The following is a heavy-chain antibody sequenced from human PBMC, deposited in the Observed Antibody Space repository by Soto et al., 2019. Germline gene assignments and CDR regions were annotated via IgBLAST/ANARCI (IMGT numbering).Heavy chain of an antibody. Sequence: GGSLRLSCAASGFTFSSYGMHWVRQAPGKGLEWVAVIWYDGSNKYYADSVKGRFTISRDNSKNTLYLQMNSLRAEDTAVYYCARDQAVGGWQNYYYYGMDVWGQGTTVTVSS. D-gene: IGHD6-19*01. CDR2: IWYDGSNK. CDR3: ARDQAVGGWQNYYYYGMDV. J-gene: IGHJ6*02. CDR1: GFTFSSYG. V-gene: IGHV3-33*01.